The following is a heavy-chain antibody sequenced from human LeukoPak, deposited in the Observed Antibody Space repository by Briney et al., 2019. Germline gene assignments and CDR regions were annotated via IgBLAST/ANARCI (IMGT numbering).Heavy chain of an antibody. V-gene: IGHV3-11*03. CDR2: ISSSSSYT. D-gene: IGHD6-25*01. Sequence: GGSLRLSCVVAGIPFSDFYMDWVRQAPGKGLEWISYISSSSSYTDYAESVKGRFTISRDNAKSALYLQMNDLRVEDTAVYYCAAGTAADYWGQGTLVIVSS. J-gene: IGHJ4*02. CDR1: GIPFSDFY. CDR3: AAGTAADY.